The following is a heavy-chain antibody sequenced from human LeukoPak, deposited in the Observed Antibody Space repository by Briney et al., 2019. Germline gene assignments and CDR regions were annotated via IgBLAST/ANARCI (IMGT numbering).Heavy chain of an antibody. Sequence: GGSLRLSCAASGFTFSDYYMSWVRQAPGKGLEWVSVIYSGGSTYYADSVKGRFTISRDNPKNTLYLQMNSLRAEDTAVYYCVPRSGGMDVWGQGTTVIVSS. CDR3: VPRSGGMDV. CDR2: IYSGGST. J-gene: IGHJ6*02. V-gene: IGHV3-53*01. CDR1: GFTFSDYY. D-gene: IGHD3-16*01.